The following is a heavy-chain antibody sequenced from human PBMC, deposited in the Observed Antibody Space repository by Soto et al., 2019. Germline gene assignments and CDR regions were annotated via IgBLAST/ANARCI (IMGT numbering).Heavy chain of an antibody. CDR3: AKAPKGNYYYGMDV. V-gene: IGHV3-23*01. J-gene: IGHJ6*02. CDR2: ISGSGGST. Sequence: GGSLRLSCAASGFTFSSYSLSWVRQAPGKGLEWVSAISGSGGSTYYADSVKGRFTISRDNSKKTLYLQMNSLRAEDTAVYYCAKAPKGNYYYGMDVWGQGTTVTVSS. D-gene: IGHD6-13*01. CDR1: GFTFSSYS.